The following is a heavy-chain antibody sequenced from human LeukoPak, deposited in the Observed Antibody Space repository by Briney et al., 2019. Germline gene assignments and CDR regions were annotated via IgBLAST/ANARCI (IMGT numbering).Heavy chain of an antibody. CDR3: ARDGVYSYGYNYYYYMDV. J-gene: IGHJ6*03. Sequence: ASVKVSCKASGYTFTSYDINWVRQVTGQGLEWMGWINPNSGGTNYAQKFQGRVTMTRDTSISTAYMELSRLRSDDTAVYYCARDGVYSYGYNYYYYMDVWGKGTTVTVSS. CDR1: GYTFTSYD. V-gene: IGHV1-2*02. CDR2: INPNSGGT. D-gene: IGHD5-18*01.